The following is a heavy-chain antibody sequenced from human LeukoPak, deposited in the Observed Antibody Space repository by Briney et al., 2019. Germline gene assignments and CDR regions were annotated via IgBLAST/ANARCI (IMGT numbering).Heavy chain of an antibody. V-gene: IGHV1-69*13. D-gene: IGHD4-11*01. Sequence: GASVKVSCKASGGTFSSYAISWVRQAPGQGLEWMGGIIPIFGTANYAQKFQGRVTITADESTSTAYMELSSLRSEDTAVYYCAMTPLPHDYKYYYYGMDVWGQGTTVTVSS. J-gene: IGHJ6*02. CDR1: GGTFSSYA. CDR2: IIPIFGTA. CDR3: AMTPLPHDYKYYYYGMDV.